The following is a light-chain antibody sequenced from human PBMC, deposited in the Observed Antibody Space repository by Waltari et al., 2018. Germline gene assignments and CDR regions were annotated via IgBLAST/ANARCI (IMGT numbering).Light chain of an antibody. J-gene: IGKJ1*01. Sequence: DIQMTQSPSTLSASVGDRVTITCLASQSITNCLAWYQQKPGKAPKLPIYKASNLESGVPSRFSGSGSGTEFTLTISSLQPDDFATYYCQQYDNYWTFGQGTKVEIK. CDR1: QSITNC. CDR3: QQYDNYWT. V-gene: IGKV1-5*03. CDR2: KAS.